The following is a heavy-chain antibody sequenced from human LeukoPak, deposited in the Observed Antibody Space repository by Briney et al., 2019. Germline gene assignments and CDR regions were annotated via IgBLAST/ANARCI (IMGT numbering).Heavy chain of an antibody. D-gene: IGHD6-6*01. CDR3: ARREYSSSLDY. J-gene: IGHJ4*02. Sequence: PWETLSLTCTVSGGSISTYYWNWIRQPPGKALEWIGYIYYTGSTNYNPSLKSRVTISMDTSKNQFSLKLSSVTAADTAVYYCARREYSSSLDYWGQGTLVTVSS. CDR1: GGSISTYY. CDR2: IYYTGST. V-gene: IGHV4-59*08.